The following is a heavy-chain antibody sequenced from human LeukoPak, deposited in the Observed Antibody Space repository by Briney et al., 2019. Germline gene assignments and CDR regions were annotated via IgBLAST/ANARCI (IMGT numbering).Heavy chain of an antibody. CDR1: GFTFSSYG. CDR3: AKDLYDYVWGSYRRDAFDI. V-gene: IGHV3-30*18. Sequence: QPGRSLRLSCAASGFTFSSYGMHWVRHAPGKGLEWVAVISYDGSNKYYADSVKGRFTISRDNSKNTLYLQMNSLRAEDTAVYYCAKDLYDYVWGSYRRDAFDIWGQGTMVTVSS. CDR2: ISYDGSNK. D-gene: IGHD3-16*02. J-gene: IGHJ3*02.